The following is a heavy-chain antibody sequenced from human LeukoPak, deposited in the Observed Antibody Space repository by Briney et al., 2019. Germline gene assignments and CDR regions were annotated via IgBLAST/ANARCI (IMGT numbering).Heavy chain of an antibody. CDR2: MNPNSGNT. CDR3: ARGRYDFWSGYSKTGNFNFDY. J-gene: IGHJ4*02. V-gene: IGHV1-8*01. Sequence: ASVKVCCKASGYTFTSYDINWVRQATGQGLEWMGWMNPNSGNTGYAQKFQGRVTMTRNTSISTAYMELSSLRSEDTAVYYCARGRYDFWSGYSKTGNFNFDYWGQGTLVTVSS. CDR1: GYTFTSYD. D-gene: IGHD3-3*01.